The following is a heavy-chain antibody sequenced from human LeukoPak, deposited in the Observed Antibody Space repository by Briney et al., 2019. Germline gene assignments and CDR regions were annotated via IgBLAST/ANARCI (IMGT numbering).Heavy chain of an antibody. CDR1: GFTFRSYA. CDR3: AKTNTGYCTSTSCPHIDY. CDR2: ISATGGNT. D-gene: IGHD2-2*01. V-gene: IGHV3-23*01. Sequence: GGSLRLSRAASGFTFRSYAMSWVRQAPGRGLEWVSSISATGGNTYYADSVKGRFTISRDNSKNTLYLQMNSLRAEDTAVYYCAKTNTGYCTSTSCPHIDYWGQGTLVTVSS. J-gene: IGHJ4*02.